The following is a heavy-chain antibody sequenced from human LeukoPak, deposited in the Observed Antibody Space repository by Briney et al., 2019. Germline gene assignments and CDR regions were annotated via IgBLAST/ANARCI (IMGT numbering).Heavy chain of an antibody. CDR2: IYTSGST. J-gene: IGHJ4*02. D-gene: IGHD6-19*01. CDR1: GGSISSYC. Sequence: ASETLSLTCTVSGGSISSYCWSWIRQPPGKGLEWIGYIYTSGSTNYNPSLKSRVTISVDTSKNQFSLKLSSVTAADTAVYYCASSSSGWFWDYWGQGTLVTVSS. CDR3: ASSSSGWFWDY. V-gene: IGHV4-4*09.